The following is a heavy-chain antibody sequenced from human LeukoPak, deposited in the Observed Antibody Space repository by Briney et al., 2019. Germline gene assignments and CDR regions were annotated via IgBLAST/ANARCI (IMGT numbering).Heavy chain of an antibody. J-gene: IGHJ4*02. CDR3: ARVGMGFANY. Sequence: KPSETLSLTCTVSGGSISSYYWSWIRQPPGKGLEWIGYIYYSGSTNYNPSLKSRVTISVDTSKNQFSLKLSSVTAEDTAVYYCARVGMGFANYWGQGTLVTVSS. CDR1: GGSISSYY. CDR2: IYYSGST. V-gene: IGHV4-59*01. D-gene: IGHD1-26*01.